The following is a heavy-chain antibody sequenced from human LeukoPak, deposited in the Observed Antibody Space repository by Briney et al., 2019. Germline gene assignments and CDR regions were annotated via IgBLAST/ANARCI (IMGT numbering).Heavy chain of an antibody. CDR3: TTRLLAVAGREVFDY. CDR2: FKSKIDGGTT. V-gene: IGHV3-15*01. CDR1: GFTFSNAW. D-gene: IGHD6-19*01. J-gene: IGHJ4*02. Sequence: KTGGSLRLSCAASGFTFSNAWMTWVRQAPGKGLEWVGRFKSKIDGGTTDYAAHVKGRFTISRDDSKNMLYLQMNSLRTEDTAVYYCTTRLLAVAGREVFDYWGQGTLVTVSS.